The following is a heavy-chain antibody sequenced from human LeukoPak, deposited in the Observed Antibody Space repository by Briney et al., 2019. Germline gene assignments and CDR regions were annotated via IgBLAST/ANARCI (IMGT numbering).Heavy chain of an antibody. CDR3: ARESYYGSGSEGYFAY. D-gene: IGHD3-10*01. V-gene: IGHV4-61*03. Sequence: SETLSLTCAVSGGSVSSGSYYWSWIRQPPGKGLEWIGYIYYSGSTNYNPSLKSRVTISVDTSKNRFSLKLSSVTAADTAVYYCARESYYGSGSEGYFAYWGQGTLVTVSS. J-gene: IGHJ4*02. CDR2: IYYSGST. CDR1: GGSVSSGSYY.